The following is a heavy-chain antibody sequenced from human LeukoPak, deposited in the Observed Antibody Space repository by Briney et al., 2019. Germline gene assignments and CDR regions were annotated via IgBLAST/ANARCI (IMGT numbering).Heavy chain of an antibody. CDR2: INWNGGST. CDR3: ERGRGGWYVGYFDF. Sequence: GGSLRLSCAASGFTFDDYDMSWVRQAPGKGLEWVSGINWNGGSTGYADSVKGRSTISRDNAKNSLYLQMNSLRAEDTGLYYCERGRGGWYVGYFDFWAEGTLVTVFS. CDR1: GFTFDDYD. D-gene: IGHD6-19*01. J-gene: IGHJ4*02. V-gene: IGHV3-20*04.